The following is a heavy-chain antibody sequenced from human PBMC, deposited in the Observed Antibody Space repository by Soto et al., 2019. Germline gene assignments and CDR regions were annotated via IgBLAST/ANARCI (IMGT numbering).Heavy chain of an antibody. D-gene: IGHD2-2*01. V-gene: IGHV3-23*01. Sequence: GGSLRLSCAASGFTFSNYALSWVRQAPGKGLEWVSVISGSGGNTDYADSVKGRFTISRDNSKNTLYLQLNSLTAEDTAVYYCARPSIVVPGTYWGQGTLVTVYS. CDR1: GFTFSNYA. CDR2: ISGSGGNT. J-gene: IGHJ4*02. CDR3: ARPSIVVPGTY.